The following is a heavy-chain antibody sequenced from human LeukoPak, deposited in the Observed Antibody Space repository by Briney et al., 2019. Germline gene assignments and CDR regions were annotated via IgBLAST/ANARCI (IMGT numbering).Heavy chain of an antibody. CDR3: ATPIDNYHDSSGYYYVAAFDI. CDR2: ISGSGGST. J-gene: IGHJ3*02. CDR1: GFTFSSYA. D-gene: IGHD3-22*01. V-gene: IGHV3-23*01. Sequence: PGGSLRLSCAASGFTFSSYAMSWVRQAPGKGLEWVSAISGSGGSTYYADSVKGRFTISRDNSKNTLYLQMNSLRAEDTAVNYCATPIDNYHDSSGYYYVAAFDIWGQGTMVTVSS.